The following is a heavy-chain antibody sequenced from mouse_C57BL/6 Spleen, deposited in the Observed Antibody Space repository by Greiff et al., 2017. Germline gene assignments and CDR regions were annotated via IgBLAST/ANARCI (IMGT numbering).Heavy chain of an antibody. V-gene: IGHV1-61*01. Sequence: QVQLQQPGAELVRPGSSVKLSCKASGYTFTSYWMDWVKQRPGQGLEWIGNIYPSDSETHYNQKFKDKATLTVDKSSSTAYMQLSSLTSEDSAVYYCASGGNGYYEGAGFAYWGQGTLVTVSA. CDR1: GYTFTSYW. D-gene: IGHD2-3*01. CDR2: IYPSDSET. J-gene: IGHJ3*01. CDR3: ASGGNGYYEGAGFAY.